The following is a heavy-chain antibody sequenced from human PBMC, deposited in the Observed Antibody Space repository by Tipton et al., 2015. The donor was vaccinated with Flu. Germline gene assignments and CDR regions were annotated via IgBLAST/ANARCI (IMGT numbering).Heavy chain of an antibody. J-gene: IGHJ4*02. V-gene: IGHV4-38-2*02. CDR3: ARLPLPLSYFDY. CDR2: IFRTGST. Sequence: TLSLTCTISGDSISSRYYWGWIRQPPGKGLEWIGNIFRTGSTYHNPSLKSRVTMSVDTSKNQFSLKVFSVTAADTAVYYCARLPLPLSYFDYWGQGTLVTVSS. CDR1: GDSISSRYY.